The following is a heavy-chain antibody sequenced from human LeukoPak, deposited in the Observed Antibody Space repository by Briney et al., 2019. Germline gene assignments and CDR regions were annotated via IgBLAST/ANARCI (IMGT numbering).Heavy chain of an antibody. CDR3: ARDPPIYQGISSYYYGMDV. CDR2: ISMSSYTI. CDR1: GFIFSDYH. J-gene: IGHJ6*02. Sequence: GGSLRLSCAASGFIFSDYHMNWVRQAPGKGLEWVSYISMSSYTIYYADSVKGRFTISRDNAKNSLYLQMNSLRAEDTAVYYCARDPPIYQGISSYYYGMDVWGQGTTVTVSS. V-gene: IGHV3-48*04. D-gene: IGHD3-3*02.